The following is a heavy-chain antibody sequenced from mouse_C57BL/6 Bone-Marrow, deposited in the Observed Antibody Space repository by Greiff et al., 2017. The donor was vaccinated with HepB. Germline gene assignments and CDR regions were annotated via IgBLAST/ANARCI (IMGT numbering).Heavy chain of an antibody. J-gene: IGHJ2*01. D-gene: IGHD2-4*01. CDR3: ARDFDYDGGY. CDR1: GFTFSSYS. V-gene: IGHV5-4*01. CDR2: ISDGGSYT. Sequence: EVKLVESGGGLVKPGGSLKLSCAASGFTFSSYSMSWVRQTPEKRLEWVATISDGGSYTYYPDNVKGRFTISRDNAKNNRYLQMSHLKSEDTAMYYCARDFDYDGGYWGRGTTSTVTS.